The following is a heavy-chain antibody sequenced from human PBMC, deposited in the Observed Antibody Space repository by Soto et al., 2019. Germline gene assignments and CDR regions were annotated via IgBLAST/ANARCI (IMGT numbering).Heavy chain of an antibody. J-gene: IGHJ5*02. D-gene: IGHD3-16*02. CDR1: GYTFTSYD. V-gene: IGHV1-8*01. CDR3: ASTLADYDYIWGSYRYSWFDP. Sequence: QVQLVQSGAEVKKPGASVKVFCKASGYTFTSYDINWVRQATGQGLEWMGWMNPNSGNTGYAQKFQGRVTMTRNTSISTAYMELSSLRSEDTAVYYCASTLADYDYIWGSYRYSWFDPWGQGTLVTVSS. CDR2: MNPNSGNT.